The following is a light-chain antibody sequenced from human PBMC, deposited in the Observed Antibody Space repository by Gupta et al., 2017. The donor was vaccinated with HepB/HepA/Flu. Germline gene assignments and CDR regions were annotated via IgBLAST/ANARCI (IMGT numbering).Light chain of an antibody. V-gene: IGKV1-39*01. Sequence: DIQMTQSPSSLSASVGDRVTITCRASHSISAYLNWYQQKPGRAPRLLIYGASKVQTGVPSSFSASGSGTDFTLTISRLQPEDVANFYCLQSYIIPYTFGQGTKVEI. CDR1: HSISAY. CDR3: LQSYIIPYT. J-gene: IGKJ2*01. CDR2: GAS.